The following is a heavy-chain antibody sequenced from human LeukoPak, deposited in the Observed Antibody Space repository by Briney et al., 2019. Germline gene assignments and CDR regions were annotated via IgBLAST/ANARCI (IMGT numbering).Heavy chain of an antibody. CDR1: GFTFISYG. CDR3: ATGMVRGVILKGFDY. Sequence: GGSLRLSCAASGFTFISYGMHWVRQAPGKGLEWVAFIRYDGSNKYYADSVKGRFTISRDNSKNTLYLQMNSLRAEDTAVYYCATGMVRGVILKGFDYWGQGTLVTVSS. D-gene: IGHD3-10*01. J-gene: IGHJ4*02. V-gene: IGHV3-30*02. CDR2: IRYDGSNK.